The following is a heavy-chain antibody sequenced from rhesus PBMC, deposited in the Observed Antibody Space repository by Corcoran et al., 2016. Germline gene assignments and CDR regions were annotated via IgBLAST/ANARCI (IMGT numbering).Heavy chain of an antibody. V-gene: IGHV4S19*01. Sequence: QVQLQESGPGLVKPSETLSLTCAVSGGSISSNNWWSWIRQPPGKGLEWRGYMSGSSGSTYYNPSLKSRVTISKDTSKNQFSLKLSSVTAADTAVYYCARDLNRDAFDFWGQGLRVTVSS. CDR3: ARDLNRDAFDF. CDR1: GGSISSNNW. J-gene: IGHJ3*01. D-gene: IGHD1-20*01. CDR2: MSGSSGST.